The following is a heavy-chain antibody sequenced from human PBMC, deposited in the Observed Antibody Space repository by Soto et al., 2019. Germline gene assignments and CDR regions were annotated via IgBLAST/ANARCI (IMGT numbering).Heavy chain of an antibody. CDR2: FDPEDGET. V-gene: IGHV1-24*01. Sequence: QVQLVQSGAEVKKPGASVKVSCKVSGYTLTELSMHWVRQAPGKGREWMGGFDPEDGETIYAQKFQGRVTMTEDTSTDTAYMEPSSLRSEDTAVYYCATGDPLLGVGVRAGTDVWGPGATVTVSS. D-gene: IGHD3-10*01. CDR1: GYTLTELS. J-gene: IGHJ6*02. CDR3: ATGDPLLGVGVRAGTDV.